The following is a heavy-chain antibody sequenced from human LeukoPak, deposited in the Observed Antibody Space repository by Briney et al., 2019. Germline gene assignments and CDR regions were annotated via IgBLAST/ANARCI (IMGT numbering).Heavy chain of an antibody. J-gene: IGHJ4*02. Sequence: GGTLRLSCAASGFIFSSHGMNWVRQAPGKGLEWVSGISPSGDITYYADSVKGRFTISRDNAKNSLYLQMNSLRAEDTAIYYCARLPYSGYGGGRVYWGQGTLVTVSS. D-gene: IGHD5-12*01. CDR1: GFIFSSHG. V-gene: IGHV3-23*01. CDR3: ARLPYSGYGGGRVY. CDR2: ISPSGDIT.